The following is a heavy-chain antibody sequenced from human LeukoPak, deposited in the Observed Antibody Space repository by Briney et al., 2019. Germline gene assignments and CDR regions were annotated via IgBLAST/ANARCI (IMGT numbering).Heavy chain of an antibody. CDR3: ARAFRRLRGELVPGY. V-gene: IGHV3-74*01. CDR2: INGDGS. Sequence: GGSLRLSCVASGFTFSSYWMHWVRQDPRKGLVWVSRINGDGSNADSVRGRFTISRDNAKNSLYLQMNSLRAEDTAVYYCARAFRRLRGELVPGYWGQGTLVTVSS. CDR1: GFTFSSYW. D-gene: IGHD6-13*01. J-gene: IGHJ4*02.